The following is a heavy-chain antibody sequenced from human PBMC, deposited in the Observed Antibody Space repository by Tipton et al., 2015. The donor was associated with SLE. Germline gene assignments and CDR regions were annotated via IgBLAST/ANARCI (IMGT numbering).Heavy chain of an antibody. CDR3: ARGTLHTTYALYCSGGRCSNWYLDL. CDR1: GDSIGSYY. D-gene: IGHD2-15*01. J-gene: IGHJ2*01. V-gene: IGHV4-59*01. Sequence: TLSLTCSVSGDSIGSYYWSWVRQPPGKGLEWIGHAHYSETTNYNRSLKSRVTILADTSRNQFSLKLSSVTAADTAVYYCARGTLHTTYALYCSGGRCSNWYLDLWGRGTLVSVSS. CDR2: AHYSETT.